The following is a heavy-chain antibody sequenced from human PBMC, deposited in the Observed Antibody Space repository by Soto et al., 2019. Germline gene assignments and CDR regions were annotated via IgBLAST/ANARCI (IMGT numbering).Heavy chain of an antibody. Sequence: QVQLVQSGAEVKKPGSSVKVSCKASGDTFSSYSITWVRQAPGQGLKWMGGIIPVFGSANYAQKFQGRVTITADESTSTAYMELSSLRSQDTAVYFCARDDGWNYRYYDMEVWGQGTTVTVSS. J-gene: IGHJ6*02. CDR2: IIPVFGSA. CDR3: ARDDGWNYRYYDMEV. D-gene: IGHD1-7*01. CDR1: GDTFSSYS. V-gene: IGHV1-69*01.